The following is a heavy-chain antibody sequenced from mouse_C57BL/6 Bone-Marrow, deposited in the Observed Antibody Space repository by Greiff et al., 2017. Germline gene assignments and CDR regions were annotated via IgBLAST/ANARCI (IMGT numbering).Heavy chain of an antibody. D-gene: IGHD3-2*02. CDR1: GFAFSSYG. CDR2: ISRGGSYT. V-gene: IGHV5-6*01. CDR3: ASKRQRLEDFDY. J-gene: IGHJ2*01. Sequence: SGGDLVKPGGSLKLSCAASGFAFSSYGMSWVRQTPDKRLEWVATISRGGSYTYYPDSAKGRFTISRDNAKNTLYLQMSSLKSEDTAMYYGASKRQRLEDFDYWGQGTTLTVSS.